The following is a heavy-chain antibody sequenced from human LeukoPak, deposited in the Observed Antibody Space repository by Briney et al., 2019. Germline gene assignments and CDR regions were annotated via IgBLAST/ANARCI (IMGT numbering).Heavy chain of an antibody. Sequence: SETLSLTCTVSGYSFSSGGYYWSWIRQLPGKGLEWIGHMSYTDTTYSNPSLKSRVTISVDTSKNQFSLKLSSVTAADMAVYYCARMYSSGWYYGYWGQGTLVTVSS. D-gene: IGHD6-19*01. CDR3: ARMYSSGWYYGY. CDR2: MSYTDTT. V-gene: IGHV4-31*03. CDR1: GYSFSSGGYY. J-gene: IGHJ4*02.